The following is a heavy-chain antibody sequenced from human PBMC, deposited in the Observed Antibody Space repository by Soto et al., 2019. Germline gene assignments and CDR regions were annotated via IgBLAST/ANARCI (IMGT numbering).Heavy chain of an antibody. D-gene: IGHD6-19*01. J-gene: IGHJ5*02. CDR2: IYHSGST. CDR1: GGSISSSNW. CDR3: ARDRIALAGTGGLFDP. V-gene: IGHV4-4*02. Sequence: PLETLSLTCAVSGGSISSSNWWSWVRQPPGKGLEWIGEIYHSGSTNYNPSLKSRVTISVDKSKNQFSLKLSSVTAADTAVYYCARDRIALAGTGGLFDPWGQGTLVTVSS.